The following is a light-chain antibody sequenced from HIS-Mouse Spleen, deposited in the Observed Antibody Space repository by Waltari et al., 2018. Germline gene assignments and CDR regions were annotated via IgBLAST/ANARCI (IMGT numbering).Light chain of an antibody. CDR1: AFPTQY. CDR3: QSADSSGTYHVV. Sequence: SYELTQPPSVSVSPGQTARITCAGDAFPTQYAYLYQQKPGQAPVLVIYKDSERPSGITERFSGSSSGTTVTLTISGVQAEDEADYYCQSADSSGTYHVVFGGGTKLTVL. J-gene: IGLJ2*01. V-gene: IGLV3-25*03. CDR2: KDS.